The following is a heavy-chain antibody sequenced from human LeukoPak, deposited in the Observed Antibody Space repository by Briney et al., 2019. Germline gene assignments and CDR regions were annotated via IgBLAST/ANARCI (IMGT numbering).Heavy chain of an antibody. D-gene: IGHD3-10*01. CDR2: IYPDDSDS. Sequence: GASLQISCEGAGYMVDTSWIGGGRQLAGKGLEGMGIIYPDDSDSRYSPSFEGQVTFSVDKSISTAYLQWSSLKASDTAIYYCARGAYGSGSSYNYYGMDVWGQGTPVTVSS. CDR3: ARGAYGSGSSYNYYGMDV. V-gene: IGHV5-51*01. CDR1: GYMVDTSW. J-gene: IGHJ6*02.